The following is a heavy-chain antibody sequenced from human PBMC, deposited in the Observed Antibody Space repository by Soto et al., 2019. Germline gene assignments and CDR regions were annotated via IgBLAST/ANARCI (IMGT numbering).Heavy chain of an antibody. D-gene: IGHD5-12*01. CDR3: ARETEWLRLSYYFDY. V-gene: IGHV3-21*01. CDR1: GFTFSSYS. CDR2: ISSSSSYI. J-gene: IGHJ4*02. Sequence: GGSLRLSCAASGFTFSSYSMNWVRQAPGKGLEWVSSISSSSSYIYYADSVKGRFTISRDNAKNSLYLQMNSLRAEDTAVYYRARETEWLRLSYYFDYWGQGTLVTVS.